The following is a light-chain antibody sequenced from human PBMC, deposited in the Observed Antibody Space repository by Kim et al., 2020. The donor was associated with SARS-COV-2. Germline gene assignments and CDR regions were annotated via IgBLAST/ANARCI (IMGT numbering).Light chain of an antibody. CDR3: QHRSNWPLT. J-gene: IGKJ4*01. V-gene: IGKV3-11*01. CDR2: DAS. Sequence: EIVLTQSPATLSLSPGERATLSCRASQSVRSNLAWCQQKPGQAPRLLIYDASNRATGIPARFSGSGSGTDFTLTIINLEPEDFAVYYCQHRSNWPLTFGGGTKVDIK. CDR1: QSVRSN.